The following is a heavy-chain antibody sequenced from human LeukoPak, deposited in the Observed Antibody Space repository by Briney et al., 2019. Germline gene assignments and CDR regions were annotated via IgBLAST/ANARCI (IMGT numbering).Heavy chain of an antibody. Sequence: PGGSLRLSYAASGFTFSSYSMNWVRQAPGKGLEWVSSISSSSSYIYYADSVKGRFTISRDNAKNSLYLQMNSLRAEDTAVYYCARGGGRIAARPLYYWGQGTLVTVSS. J-gene: IGHJ4*02. V-gene: IGHV3-21*01. CDR2: ISSSSSYI. CDR3: ARGGGRIAARPLYY. D-gene: IGHD6-6*01. CDR1: GFTFSSYS.